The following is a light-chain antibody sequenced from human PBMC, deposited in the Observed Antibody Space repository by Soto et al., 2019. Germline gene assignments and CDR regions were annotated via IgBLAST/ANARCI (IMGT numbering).Light chain of an antibody. CDR3: SSKKGGSTPFV. Sequence: QSVLTQPASVSGSPGQSITISCTGTSSDVGGYNYVSWYQHHPGQAPQLIIYEVSNRPSGVPNRFSGSKSGNTASLTISGRQADDDGDYYCSSKKGGSTPFVFGTGTKLTVL. CDR2: EVS. V-gene: IGLV2-14*01. J-gene: IGLJ1*01. CDR1: SSDVGGYNY.